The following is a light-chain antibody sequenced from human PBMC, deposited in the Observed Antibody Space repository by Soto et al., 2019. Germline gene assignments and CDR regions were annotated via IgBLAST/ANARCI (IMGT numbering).Light chain of an antibody. CDR1: ESVSTN. Sequence: PGGRVTLSCRASESVSTNLAWYQQKPGQAPRLLISDASTRATGIPARFSGSGSGTEFTLTISSLQSEDFALYYCHQYNSWPPGTFGQGTKVDIK. V-gene: IGKV3-15*01. CDR3: HQYNSWPPGT. J-gene: IGKJ2*01. CDR2: DAS.